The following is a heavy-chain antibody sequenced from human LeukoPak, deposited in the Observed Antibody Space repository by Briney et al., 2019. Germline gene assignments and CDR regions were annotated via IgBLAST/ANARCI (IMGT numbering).Heavy chain of an antibody. D-gene: IGHD6-13*01. J-gene: IGHJ4*02. CDR3: ARVRGSRWPIAYFDY. CDR1: GFTFNALS. Sequence: GGSLRLSCAASGFTFNALSMIWVRQAPGKGLEWLSYITGSSSTIYYTDSVKGRFTISRDSAKNSVYLQMNSLRDEDTAVYFCARVRGSRWPIAYFDYWGQGTLVTVSS. CDR2: ITGSSSTI. V-gene: IGHV3-48*02.